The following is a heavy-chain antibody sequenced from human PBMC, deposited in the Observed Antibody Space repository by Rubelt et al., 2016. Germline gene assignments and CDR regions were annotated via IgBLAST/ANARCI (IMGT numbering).Heavy chain of an antibody. V-gene: IGHV4-31*03. D-gene: IGHD4-11*01. CDR3: VSVTIVRNYYYGMDV. CDR1: GGSISSGGYY. Sequence: QVQLQESGPGLVKPSQTLSLTCTVSGGSISSGGYYWSWIRQHPGKGLEWIGYIYYSGSTYYNPSLKSRVTISVDTSKNQFSLKLSSVTAADTAVYYCVSVTIVRNYYYGMDVWGQGTTVTVSS. CDR2: IYYSGST. J-gene: IGHJ6*02.